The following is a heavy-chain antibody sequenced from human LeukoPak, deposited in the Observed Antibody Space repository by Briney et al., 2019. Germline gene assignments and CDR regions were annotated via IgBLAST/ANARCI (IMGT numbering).Heavy chain of an antibody. CDR3: ARDSGYGNALDI. V-gene: IGHV1-2*06. J-gene: IGHJ3*02. Sequence: ASVKVSCEASGYTFTGYYMHWVRQAPGQGIEWMGRINPNSGGTNYAQNFQGRVTLTRGTSITTAYMELSSPRSDDTAVYYCARDSGYGNALDIWGQGTMVTVSS. D-gene: IGHD5-18*01. CDR2: INPNSGGT. CDR1: GYTFTGYY.